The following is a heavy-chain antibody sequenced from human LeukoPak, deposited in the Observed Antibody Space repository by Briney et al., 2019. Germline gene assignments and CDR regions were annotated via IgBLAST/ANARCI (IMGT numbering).Heavy chain of an antibody. V-gene: IGHV4-59*08. CDR2: IYYSGST. J-gene: IGHJ3*02. CDR1: GGSISSYY. D-gene: IGHD2-2*01. CDR3: ARQSDIVVVPAAMDDAFDI. Sequence: TETLSLTCTVSGGSISSYYWSWIRQPPGKGLEWIGYIYYSGSTNYNPSLKSRVTISVDTSKNQFSLKLSSVTAADTAVYYCARQSDIVVVPAAMDDAFDIWGQGTMVTVSS.